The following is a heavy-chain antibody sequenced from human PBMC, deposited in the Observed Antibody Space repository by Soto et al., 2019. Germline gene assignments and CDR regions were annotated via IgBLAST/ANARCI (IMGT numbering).Heavy chain of an antibody. Sequence: GGSLRLSCAASGFTFSSYAMSWVRQAPGKGLEWVSAISGSGGSTYYADSVKGRFTISRDNSKNTLYLQMNSLRAEDTAVYYCAKVPGCSSTSCPPKSYYYYYGMDVWGQGTTVTVSS. D-gene: IGHD2-2*01. V-gene: IGHV3-23*01. CDR3: AKVPGCSSTSCPPKSYYYYYGMDV. CDR2: ISGSGGST. CDR1: GFTFSSYA. J-gene: IGHJ6*02.